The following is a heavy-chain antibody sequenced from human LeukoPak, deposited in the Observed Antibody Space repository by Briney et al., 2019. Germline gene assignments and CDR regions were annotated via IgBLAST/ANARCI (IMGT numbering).Heavy chain of an antibody. J-gene: IGHJ4*02. Sequence: KPSETLSLTCIVSGGSISSTSYYWGWIRQPPGKGLEWIGSIYHSGSTYYNPSLKSRVTISVDTSKNQFSLKLSSVTAADTAVYYCARKHSSGFPFDYWGQGTLVTVSS. CDR2: IYHSGST. D-gene: IGHD3-22*01. CDR1: GGSISSTSYY. V-gene: IGHV4-39*07. CDR3: ARKHSSGFPFDY.